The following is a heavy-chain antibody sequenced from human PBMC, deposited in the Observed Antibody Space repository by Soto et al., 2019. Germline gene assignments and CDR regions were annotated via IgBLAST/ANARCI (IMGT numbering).Heavy chain of an antibody. Sequence: QVQLQESGPGLVKPSETLSLTCTVSRGSISNYYWSWIRQPPGKGLEWIGYIYYSGSTNYNPSLKRRVNISVDTSKNQFSLKRSSVTAADTAVFYCARERGEEMEGAFDIWGQGTRVTVSS. D-gene: IGHD3-16*01. V-gene: IGHV4-59*01. J-gene: IGHJ3*02. CDR1: RGSISNYY. CDR3: ARERGEEMEGAFDI. CDR2: IYYSGST.